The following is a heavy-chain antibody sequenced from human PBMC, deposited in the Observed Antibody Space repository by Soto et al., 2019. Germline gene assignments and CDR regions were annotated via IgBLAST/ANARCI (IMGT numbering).Heavy chain of an antibody. CDR1: GYTLTELS. CDR2: FDPEDGET. D-gene: IGHD6-19*01. CDR3: ATVYSSGWFDAFDI. Sequence: ASVKVSCKVSGYTLTELSMHCVRQAHGKGLEWMGGFDPEDGETIYAQKFRGRVTMTEDTSTDTAYMELSSLRSEDTAVYYCATVYSSGWFDAFDIWGQGTMVTVSS. V-gene: IGHV1-24*01. J-gene: IGHJ3*02.